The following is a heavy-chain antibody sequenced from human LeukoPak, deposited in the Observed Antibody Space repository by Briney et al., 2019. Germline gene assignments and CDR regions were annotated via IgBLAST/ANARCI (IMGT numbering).Heavy chain of an antibody. CDR1: GGSIRNYY. CDR3: ARVYYSSSYDYWYFDL. D-gene: IGHD6-13*01. V-gene: IGHV4-59*01. J-gene: IGHJ2*01. Sequence: SETLSLTCTVSGGSIRNYYWSWIRQPPGKGLEWIGYIYYSGSTNYNPSLKSRVTISVDTSKSQFSLKLSSVTAADTAVYYCARVYYSSSYDYWYFDLWGRGTLVTVSS. CDR2: IYYSGST.